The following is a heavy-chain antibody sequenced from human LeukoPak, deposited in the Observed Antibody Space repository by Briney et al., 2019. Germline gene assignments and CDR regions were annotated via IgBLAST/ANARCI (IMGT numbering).Heavy chain of an antibody. D-gene: IGHD3-22*01. CDR3: ARGRYDSSPPDS. V-gene: IGHV1-24*01. CDR2: FDPEDGDT. J-gene: IGHJ4*02. CDR1: GYTLAELS. Sequence: ASVTVSCKLSGYTLAELSIHWVRQVPGKGLEWMGGFDPEDGDTFFAQKLQGRVTMTADTSTTTGYMELRSLRSDDTAVYYCARGRYDSSPPDSWGQGTLVTVSS.